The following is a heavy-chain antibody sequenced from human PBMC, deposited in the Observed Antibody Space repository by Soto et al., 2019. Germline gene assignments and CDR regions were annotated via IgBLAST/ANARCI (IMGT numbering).Heavy chain of an antibody. V-gene: IGHV3-30-3*01. CDR1: GFTFSIYT. D-gene: IGHD3-22*01. CDR3: ATGANFYYDTSRY. J-gene: IGHJ4*02. CDR2: MSPIGNNQ. Sequence: LRLSCAAPGFTFSIYTFHWVRQASGTGLEWVAVMSPIGNNQDNANYAQDRFTISRDTTKSTPYLHITSLRPDDTAVYYCATGANFYYDTSRYWGQGTLVTAPQ.